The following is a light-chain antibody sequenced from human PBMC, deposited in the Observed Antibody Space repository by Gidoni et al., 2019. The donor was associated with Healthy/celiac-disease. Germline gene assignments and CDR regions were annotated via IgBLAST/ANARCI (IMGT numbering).Light chain of an antibody. CDR3: QQYGSSPQT. Sequence: EIVLTQSPGTLSLSPGERATLSCRASQSVSSSYLAWYQQKPGQAPRLLIYGASSRATGIPDRFSCSGSATDFTLTSSRLEPEDFAVYYCQQYGSSPQTFGGGTKVEIK. CDR1: QSVSSSY. J-gene: IGKJ4*01. CDR2: GAS. V-gene: IGKV3-20*01.